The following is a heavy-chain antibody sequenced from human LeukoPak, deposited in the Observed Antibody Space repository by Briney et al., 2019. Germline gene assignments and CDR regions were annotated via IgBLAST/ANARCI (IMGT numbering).Heavy chain of an antibody. V-gene: IGHV3-23*01. D-gene: IGHD3-3*01. J-gene: IGHJ4*02. CDR2: ISVASNT. CDR3: ADYGVSGVRNNFY. CDR1: GLAFSSYA. Sequence: PGGSLRLSCAAPGLAFSSYAMSWVRQAQGKGLEWVSTISVASNTLYGDSVKGRFTISRDNSRNTVYLQMTSLRADDTAVYYCADYGVSGVRNNFYWGQGTLVTVSS.